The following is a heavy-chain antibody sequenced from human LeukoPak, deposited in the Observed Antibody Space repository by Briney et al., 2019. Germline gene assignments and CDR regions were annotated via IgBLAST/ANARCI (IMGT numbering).Heavy chain of an antibody. CDR3: ARDPNGDYVGAFDM. CDR1: GLTFSDYG. J-gene: IGHJ3*02. D-gene: IGHD4-17*01. CDR2: IQFHGSDE. Sequence: PGGSLRLSCAVSGLTFSDYGMHWVRQAPGKGLEWVAFIQFHGSDEHYADSVKGRFTISRDNSKNTLYLQMNSLRAEDTGVYYCARDPNGDYVGAFDMWGRGTVVTVSS. V-gene: IGHV3-30*02.